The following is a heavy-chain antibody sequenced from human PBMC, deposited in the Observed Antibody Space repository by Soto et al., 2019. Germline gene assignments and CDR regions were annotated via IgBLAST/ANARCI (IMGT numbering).Heavy chain of an antibody. CDR3: AEDPIVVGGFDY. V-gene: IGHV3-23*01. CDR2: ISGSGGST. D-gene: IGHD3-22*01. CDR1: GFTFSSYA. J-gene: IGHJ4*02. Sequence: EVQLLESGGGLVQPGGSLRLSCAASGFTFSSYAMSWVRQAPGKGLEWVSAISGSGGSTYYADSVKGRFTISRDNSKNTLYLQMNSLRAEDTAVYYCAEDPIVVGGFDYWGQGTLVTVSS.